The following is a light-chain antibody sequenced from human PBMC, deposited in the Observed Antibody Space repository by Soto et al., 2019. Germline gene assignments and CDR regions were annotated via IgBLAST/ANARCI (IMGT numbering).Light chain of an antibody. Sequence: EILLTQSPTTLSLSPGERAALSCRASPSVANFVAWYQQKPGQAPRLLIYGAFNRATGIPARFSGSGSGTDFTLTISSLEPEDSAVYYCQQRNIWPPVTFGHGRLPAVK. CDR2: GAF. CDR3: QQRNIWPPVT. V-gene: IGKV3-11*01. J-gene: IGKJ5*01. CDR1: PSVANF.